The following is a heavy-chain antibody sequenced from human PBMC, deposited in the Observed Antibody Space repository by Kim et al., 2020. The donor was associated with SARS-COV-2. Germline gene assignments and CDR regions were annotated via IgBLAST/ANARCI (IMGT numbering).Heavy chain of an antibody. CDR3: ASYAYYDILTAYYYRMDV. Sequence: GGSLRLSCAASGFTFSDYYMSWIRQAPGKGLEWVSYISSSGSTIYYADSVKGRFTISRDNAKNSLYLQMNSLRAEDTAMYYCASYAYYDILTAYYYRMDVWGQGTTVTVSS. V-gene: IGHV3-11*01. D-gene: IGHD3-9*01. CDR1: GFTFSDYY. CDR2: ISSSGSTI. J-gene: IGHJ6*02.